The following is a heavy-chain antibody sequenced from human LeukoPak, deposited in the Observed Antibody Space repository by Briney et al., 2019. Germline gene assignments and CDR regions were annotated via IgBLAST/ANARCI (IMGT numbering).Heavy chain of an antibody. CDR1: GFTFSSYG. V-gene: IGHV3-33*01. CDR2: IWYDGSNK. D-gene: IGHD3-22*01. J-gene: IGHJ4*02. CDR3: ARPLRDYYDSSGYLNIGY. Sequence: GGSLRLSCAASGFTFSSYGMHWVRQAPGKGLEWAAVIWYDGSNKYYADSVKGRFTISRDNSKNTLYLQMNSLRAEDTAVYYCARPLRDYYDSSGYLNIGYWGQGTLVTVSS.